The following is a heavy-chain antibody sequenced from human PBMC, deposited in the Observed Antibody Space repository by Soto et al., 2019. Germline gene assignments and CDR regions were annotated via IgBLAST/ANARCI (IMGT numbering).Heavy chain of an antibody. CDR3: ARLRITMIVVVITVFDY. CDR2: IYYSGST. J-gene: IGHJ4*02. D-gene: IGHD3-22*01. Sequence: SETLSLTCTVSGGSISSSSCYWGWIRQPPGKGLEWIGSIYYSGSTYYNPSLKSRVTISVDTSKNQFSLKLSSVTAADTAVYYCARLRITMIVVVITVFDYWGQGTLVTVSS. CDR1: GGSISSSSCY. V-gene: IGHV4-39*01.